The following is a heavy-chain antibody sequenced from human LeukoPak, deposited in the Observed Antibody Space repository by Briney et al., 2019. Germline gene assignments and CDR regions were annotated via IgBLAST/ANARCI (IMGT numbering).Heavy chain of an antibody. Sequence: GGSLRLSCAASGFTFSDYSMNWVRQAPGKGLEWVSLIYSGGSTYYADSVKGRFTISRDNSKNTLYLQMNSLRAEDTAVYYCAKLLNDYGDYYFDYWGQGTLVTVSS. V-gene: IGHV3-66*04. CDR3: AKLLNDYGDYYFDY. CDR1: GFTFSDYS. D-gene: IGHD4-17*01. CDR2: IYSGGST. J-gene: IGHJ4*02.